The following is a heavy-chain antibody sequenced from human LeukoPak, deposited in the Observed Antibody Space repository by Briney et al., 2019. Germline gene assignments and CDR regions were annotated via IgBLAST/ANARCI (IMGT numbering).Heavy chain of an antibody. CDR1: GFTFSTYE. V-gene: IGHV3-48*03. CDR2: ISSSGSTI. J-gene: IGHJ6*02. CDR3: ARRPYGSGSYWYYYNDMDV. D-gene: IGHD3-10*01. Sequence: AGSLRLSCAASGFTFSTYEMNWVRQAPGKGLEWVSYISSSGSTIYYADSVKGRFTISRDNAKNSLYLQMNSLRAEDTAVYYCARRPYGSGSYWYYYNDMDVWGQGTTVTVSS.